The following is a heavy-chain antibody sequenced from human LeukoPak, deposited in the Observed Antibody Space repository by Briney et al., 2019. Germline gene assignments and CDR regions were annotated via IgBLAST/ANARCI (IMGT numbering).Heavy chain of an antibody. CDR1: GGSISSYY. Sequence: SETLSLTCTVSGGSISSYYWSWIRQPPGKGLEWIGYIYYSGSTNYNPSLKSRVTISVDTSKNQFSLKLSSVTAADTAVCYCARVYCSSTSCYEFDPWGQRTLVTVSS. D-gene: IGHD2-2*01. CDR3: ARVYCSSTSCYEFDP. V-gene: IGHV4-59*01. CDR2: IYYSGST. J-gene: IGHJ5*02.